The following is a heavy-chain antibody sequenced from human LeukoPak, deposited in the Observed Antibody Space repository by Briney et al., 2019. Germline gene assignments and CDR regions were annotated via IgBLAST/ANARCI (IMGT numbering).Heavy chain of an antibody. CDR3: ARVVYSAYDFRGAMDV. D-gene: IGHD5-12*01. V-gene: IGHV4-34*01. J-gene: IGHJ6*03. CDR1: GGSFNAYY. Sequence: SETLSLTSAVYGGSFNAYYWSWMPQPPGKGLEWGGQLNLSGSTNHNTSLKSRMTTPVEPTKKQFSLMLSSVTGADPAVYYCARVVYSAYDFRGAMDVCGKGRTGTLS. CDR2: LNLSGST.